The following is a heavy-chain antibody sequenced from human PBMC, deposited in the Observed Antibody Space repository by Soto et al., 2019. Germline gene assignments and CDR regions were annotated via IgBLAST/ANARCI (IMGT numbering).Heavy chain of an antibody. V-gene: IGHV4-59*08. CDR3: ARLYSYGSNLDY. CDR2: IYYSGST. Sequence: SETLSLTCTVSGGSISTYYWSWIRQPPGKGLEWIGYIYYSGSTNYNPSLKSRVTVSVDTSKNQFSLKLSSVTAADTAVYYCARLYSYGSNLDYWGQGTLVTVSS. D-gene: IGHD5-18*01. CDR1: GGSISTYY. J-gene: IGHJ4*02.